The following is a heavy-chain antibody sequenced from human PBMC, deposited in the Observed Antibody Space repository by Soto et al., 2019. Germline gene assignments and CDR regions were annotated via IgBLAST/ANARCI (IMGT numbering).Heavy chain of an antibody. CDR1: GYTFTSYY. J-gene: IGHJ4*02. D-gene: IGHD3-10*01. V-gene: IGHV1-2*04. Sequence: QVQLVQSGAEVKKPGASVKVSCKASGYTFTSYYMPWVRQAPGQGLEWMGWINPNSGGTNYAQKFQGWVTMTRDTSISPASLELRRLRSDDTAVYYCARDARGDEDPRDDWGQGTLVTVAS. CDR3: ARDARGDEDPRDD. CDR2: INPNSGGT.